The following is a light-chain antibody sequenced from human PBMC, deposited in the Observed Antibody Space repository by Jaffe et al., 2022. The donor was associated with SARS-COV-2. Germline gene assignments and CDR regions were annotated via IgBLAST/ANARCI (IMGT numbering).Light chain of an antibody. CDR1: QSISSY. J-gene: IGKJ1*01. CDR2: AAS. V-gene: IGKV1-39*01. CDR3: QQSYSTFVT. Sequence: DIQMTQSPSSLSASVGDRVTITCRASQSISSYLNWYQQKPGKAPKLLIYAASSLQSGVPSRFSGSGSGTDFTLTISSLQPEDFATYYCQQSYSTFVTFGQGTKVEIK.